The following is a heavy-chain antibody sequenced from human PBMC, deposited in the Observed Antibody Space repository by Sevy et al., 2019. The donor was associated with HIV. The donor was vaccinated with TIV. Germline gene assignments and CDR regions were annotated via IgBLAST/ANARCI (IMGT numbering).Heavy chain of an antibody. D-gene: IGHD3-9*01. CDR1: GFTFSSYA. V-gene: IGHV3-23*01. Sequence: GESLKISCAASGFTFSSYAMSWVRQAPGKGLEWVSAISGSGGSTYYADSVKGRFTISRDNSKNTLYLRMSSLRAEDTAVYYCAKDSLDILTGYHYFDYWGQGTLVTVSS. CDR3: AKDSLDILTGYHYFDY. CDR2: ISGSGGST. J-gene: IGHJ4*02.